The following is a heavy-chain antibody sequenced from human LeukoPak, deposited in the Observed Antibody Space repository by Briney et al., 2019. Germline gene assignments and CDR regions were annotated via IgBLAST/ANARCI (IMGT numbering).Heavy chain of an antibody. CDR1: GFTFSSYW. V-gene: IGHV3-74*01. J-gene: IGHJ4*02. Sequence: GGSLRLSCAASGFTFSSYWRHWVRQAPGKGLVWVSRINSDGSIRNYVDSVKGPFTVSRDNGRNTLYLEMTSLRAEDTAVYYCARGPSRWGSLGYWGQGTLVTVSS. CDR3: ARGPSRWGSLGY. D-gene: IGHD7-27*01. CDR2: INSDGSIR.